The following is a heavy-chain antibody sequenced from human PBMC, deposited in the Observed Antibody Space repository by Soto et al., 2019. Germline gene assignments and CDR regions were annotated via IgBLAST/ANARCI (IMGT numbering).Heavy chain of an antibody. CDR1: GGTFSSYA. D-gene: IGHD2-21*02. Sequence: ASVKVSCKASGGTFSSYAISWVRQAPGQGLEWMGGIIPIFGTANYAQKFQGRVTITADESTSTAYMELSSLRSEDTAMYYCARHRGGGDEHKLNWFDPWGQGTLVTVSS. CDR2: IIPIFGTA. V-gene: IGHV1-69*13. CDR3: ARHRGGGDEHKLNWFDP. J-gene: IGHJ5*02.